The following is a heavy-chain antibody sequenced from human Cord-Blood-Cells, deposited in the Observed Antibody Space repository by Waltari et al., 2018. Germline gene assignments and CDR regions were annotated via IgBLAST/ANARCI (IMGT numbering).Heavy chain of an antibody. V-gene: IGHV4-39*07. CDR3: ARVITMVRGVIIDY. J-gene: IGHJ4*02. CDR2: IYYSGRT. D-gene: IGHD3-10*01. CDR1: GGSISSSSYY. Sequence: QLQLQESGPGLVKPSETLSLTCTVSGGSISSSSYYWGWIRQPPGKGLEWIGSIYYSGRTYYNPSLKSRVTISVDTSKNQFSLKRSSVTAADTAVYYCARVITMVRGVIIDYWGQGTLVTVSS.